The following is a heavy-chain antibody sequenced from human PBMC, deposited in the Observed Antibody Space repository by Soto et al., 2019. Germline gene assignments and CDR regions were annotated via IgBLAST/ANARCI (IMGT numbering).Heavy chain of an antibody. J-gene: IGHJ2*01. V-gene: IGHV1-18*01. CDR1: GYTFTHYG. D-gene: IGHD2-15*01. CDR3: ARDLHSGGKYWYFDI. Sequence: QVQLVQSGAEVKKPGASVKVSCEASGYTFTHYGITWVRQAPGQGLEWMGWINSFSGDTNYPQKLQGRLTMTTDTSTNTVYMELRNLRSDDTAVYCCARDLHSGGKYWYFDIWGRGTLVTVSS. CDR2: INSFSGDT.